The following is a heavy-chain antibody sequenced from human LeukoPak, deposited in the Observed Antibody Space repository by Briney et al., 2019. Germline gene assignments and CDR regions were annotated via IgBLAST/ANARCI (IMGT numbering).Heavy chain of an antibody. J-gene: IGHJ4*02. D-gene: IGHD3-22*01. CDR1: GFTFSSYA. CDR3: AKRSVTMIIVDIDY. Sequence: GGSLRLSCAASGFTFSSYAMSWVRQAPGKGLEWVSAISGSGANTYYADSVKGRFTISRDNSKNTLYLRMNSLSAEDTAVYYCAKRSVTMIIVDIDYWGQGTLVTVSS. CDR2: ISGSGANT. V-gene: IGHV3-23*01.